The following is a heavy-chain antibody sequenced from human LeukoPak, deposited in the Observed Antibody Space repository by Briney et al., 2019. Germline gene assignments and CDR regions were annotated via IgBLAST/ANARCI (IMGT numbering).Heavy chain of an antibody. V-gene: IGHV3-74*01. J-gene: IGHJ4*02. D-gene: IGHD6-6*01. CDR1: GFTFSSCW. CDR2: INTDGSST. CDR3: ARSGGSSSLGY. Sequence: GGSLRLSCAASGFTFSSCWMHWARQAPGKGLVWVSHINTDGSSTTYADSVKGRLTISRDNAKNTLYLQMNSLRAEDTAVYYCARSGGSSSLGYWGQGTLVTVSS.